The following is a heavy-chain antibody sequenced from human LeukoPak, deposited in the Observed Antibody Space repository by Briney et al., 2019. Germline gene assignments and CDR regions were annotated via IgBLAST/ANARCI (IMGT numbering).Heavy chain of an antibody. D-gene: IGHD1-26*01. CDR3: ARGAAFSGSYSLDF. V-gene: IGHV3-53*01. Sequence: GGSLRLSSAASGFTFSSYGMHWVRQAPGKGLEWVSVIYSSGTTFYAYSVKGRFTISRDNSKNTLFLQMSGLRDDDTAVYYCARGAAFSGSYSLDFWGQGTLVTVSS. J-gene: IGHJ4*02. CDR1: GFTFSSYG. CDR2: IYSSGTT.